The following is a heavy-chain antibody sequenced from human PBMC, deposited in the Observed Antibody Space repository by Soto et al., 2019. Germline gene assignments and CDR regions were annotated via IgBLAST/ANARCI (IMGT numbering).Heavy chain of an antibody. Sequence: SETLSLTCTVSGGSISSYYWSWIRQPPGKGLERIGYIYYSGTTNYNPSLKSRVTISVDTSKNQFSLKLSSVTAADTAVYYCARTALGYCSSTSCYGGFDPWGQGTLVTVSS. D-gene: IGHD2-2*01. CDR3: ARTALGYCSSTSCYGGFDP. J-gene: IGHJ5*02. CDR1: GGSISSYY. V-gene: IGHV4-59*01. CDR2: IYYSGTT.